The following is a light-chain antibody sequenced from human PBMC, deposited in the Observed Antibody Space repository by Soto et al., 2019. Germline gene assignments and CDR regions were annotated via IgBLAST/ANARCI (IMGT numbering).Light chain of an antibody. Sequence: DIVMTQSPLSLPVTPGEPASISCRSSQSLLHSNGFIYLDWYLQKPGQPPQLLIYLGSFRASGVSDRLSGSGSGTDFTLQISTVEAEDVGVYYCMQALQVPTTFGQGTKVDIK. J-gene: IGKJ1*01. CDR3: MQALQVPTT. CDR2: LGS. CDR1: QSLLHSNGFIY. V-gene: IGKV2-28*01.